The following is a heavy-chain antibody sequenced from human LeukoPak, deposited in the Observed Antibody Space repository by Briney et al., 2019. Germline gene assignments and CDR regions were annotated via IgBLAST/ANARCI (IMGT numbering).Heavy chain of an antibody. CDR2: ITWNSDSV. J-gene: IGHJ3*02. D-gene: IGHD1-1*01. CDR3: AKALESSGPFDI. V-gene: IGHV3-9*01. Sequence: GGSLRLSCAASGFTFDDYTMHWVRQAPGKGLEWVSGITWNSDSVDYADSVKGRFTISRDNSKNTLYLQMNSLRAEDTAVYYCAKALESSGPFDIWGQGTMVTVSS. CDR1: GFTFDDYT.